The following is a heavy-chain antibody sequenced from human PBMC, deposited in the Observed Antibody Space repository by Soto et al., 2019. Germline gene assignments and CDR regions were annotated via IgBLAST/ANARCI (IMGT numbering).Heavy chain of an antibody. CDR3: ATSIEARSFGFGGRYGMDV. V-gene: IGHV1-3*01. CDR1: GNTFTTYA. J-gene: IGHJ6*02. CDR2: INAGNINT. D-gene: IGHD6-6*01. Sequence: VASVKVSCKASGNTFTTYAVHWVRQAPGQRLEWMGWINAGNINTKYSQKFQGRVTITGDTSASTAYMELSSLRSEDTAVYYCATSIEARSFGFGGRYGMDVWGQGSTVTVSS.